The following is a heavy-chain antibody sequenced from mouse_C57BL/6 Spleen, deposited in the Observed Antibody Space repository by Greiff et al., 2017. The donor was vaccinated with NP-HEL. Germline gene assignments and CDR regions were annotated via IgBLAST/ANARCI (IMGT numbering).Heavy chain of an antibody. CDR3: ERKDWDDYLDY. D-gene: IGHD4-1*01. CDR2: ISSGSSTI. CDR1: GFTFSDYG. J-gene: IGHJ2*01. V-gene: IGHV5-17*01. Sequence: EVQVVESGGGLVKPGGSLKLSCAASGFTFSDYGMHWVRQAPEKGLEWVAYISSGSSTIYYADTVKGRFTISRDNATNTLFLQMTSLRSEDKAMCYCERKDWDDYLDYWGQGTTLTVSS.